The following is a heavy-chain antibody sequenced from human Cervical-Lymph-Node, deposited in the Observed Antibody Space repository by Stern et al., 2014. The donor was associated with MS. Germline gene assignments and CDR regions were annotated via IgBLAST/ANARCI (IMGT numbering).Heavy chain of an antibody. CDR3: AIRRSGFYYFDS. V-gene: IGHV5-51*01. CDR1: GYSFNNQW. CDR2: IYPEYSDT. D-gene: IGHD3-22*01. J-gene: IGHJ4*02. Sequence: EVQLVESGAEVKKPGESLKISCQASGYSFNNQWIAWVRQTPGEGLEWMGIIYPEYSDTWYWPSFQGQVTISADKSSSVAYLQWRRLKTSDTAVYFCAIRRSGFYYFDSWGQGTLVTVSS.